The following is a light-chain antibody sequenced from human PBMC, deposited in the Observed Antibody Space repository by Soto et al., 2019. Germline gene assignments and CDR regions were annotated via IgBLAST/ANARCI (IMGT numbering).Light chain of an antibody. CDR2: DVS. CDR3: CSYVGGYSYV. J-gene: IGLJ1*01. Sequence: QSALTQPRSVSGSPGQSVTVSCIGTSSDVGDYNSVSWYQQHPGKAPKLMIYDVSNRPSVVPDRFSGSKSGNTASLNISGPQPEDEADYYCCSYVGGYSYVFGIGTKVTVL. V-gene: IGLV2-11*01. CDR1: SSDVGDYNS.